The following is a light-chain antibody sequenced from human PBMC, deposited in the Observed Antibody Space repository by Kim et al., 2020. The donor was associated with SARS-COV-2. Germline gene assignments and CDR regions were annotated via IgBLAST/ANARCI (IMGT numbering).Light chain of an antibody. CDR1: QSVSSN. CDR3: QQYNNWPLALT. J-gene: IGKJ4*01. V-gene: IGKV3-15*01. CDR2: GAS. Sequence: EIVMTQSPATLSVSPGERATLSCRASQSVSSNLAWYQQKPGQAPRLLIYGASTRATGIPARFSGSGSGTEFTLTISSLQSEYFAVYYCQQYNNWPLALTFGGGTKVDIK.